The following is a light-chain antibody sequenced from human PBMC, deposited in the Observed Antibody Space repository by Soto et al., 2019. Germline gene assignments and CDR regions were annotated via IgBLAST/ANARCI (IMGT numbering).Light chain of an antibody. CDR3: SSYAGSNNLGV. Sequence: QSALTQPPSVSGSPGQSVTISCTGTSSDVGDYNYVSWYQHQPDKAPKLMIYEVTKRPSGVPDRFSGSKSGNTASLTVSGLQAEDEADYYCSSYAGSNNLGVFGGGTKVTVL. J-gene: IGLJ2*01. V-gene: IGLV2-8*01. CDR2: EVT. CDR1: SSDVGDYNY.